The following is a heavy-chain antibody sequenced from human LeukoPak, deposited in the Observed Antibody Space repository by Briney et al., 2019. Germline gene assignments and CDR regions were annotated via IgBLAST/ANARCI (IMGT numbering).Heavy chain of an antibody. V-gene: IGHV3-30*03. CDR1: GFTFNSHH. Sequence: AGGSLRLSCAVSGFTFNSHHIHWVRQAPNTGLDWVAVVPYDGTSPLHAASVNGRFTISRDNSKDTVFLQMNSLRVDDTAIYYCARQSLGASGLDHWGQGVLVTVSS. CDR3: ARQSLGASGLDH. J-gene: IGHJ4*02. CDR2: VPYDGTSP. D-gene: IGHD1-26*01.